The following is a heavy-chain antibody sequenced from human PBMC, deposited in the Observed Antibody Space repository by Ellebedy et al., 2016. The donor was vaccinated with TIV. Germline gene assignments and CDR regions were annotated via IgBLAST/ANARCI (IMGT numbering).Heavy chain of an antibody. CDR3: ARGAGWYAY. J-gene: IGHJ4*02. D-gene: IGHD6-19*01. CDR1: GSTISSYY. CDR2: IDYSGST. Sequence: MPSETLSLTCTVSGSTISSYYLSWIRQPTGKGLESVGYIDYSGSTRFHPSLKSRVSMSLDASKNQFALKLSSVTTADTALSYGARGAGWYAYWGQGTLVSVSS. V-gene: IGHV4-59*01.